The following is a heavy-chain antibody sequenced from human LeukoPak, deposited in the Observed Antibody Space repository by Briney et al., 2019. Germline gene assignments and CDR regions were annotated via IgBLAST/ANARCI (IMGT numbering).Heavy chain of an antibody. CDR2: IYTSGST. CDR1: GGSISSGSYY. V-gene: IGHV4-61*02. J-gene: IGHJ5*02. Sequence: PSETLSLTCTVSGGSISSGSYYWSWIRQPAGKGLEWIGRIYTSGSTTYNPSLKSRVTISVDTSKNQFSLKLSSVTAADTAVYYCARDPVYSYGFDPWGQGTLVTVSS. CDR3: ARDPVYSYGFDP. D-gene: IGHD5-18*01.